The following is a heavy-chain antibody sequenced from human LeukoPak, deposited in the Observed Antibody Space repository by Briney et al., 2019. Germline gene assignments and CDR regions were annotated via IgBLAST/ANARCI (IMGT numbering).Heavy chain of an antibody. CDR1: GFTFSSYG. CDR3: AKVRTMVRGVIGWFDP. Sequence: GRSLRLSCAASGFTFSSYGKHWVRQAPGKGLGWVAFIRYDGSNKYYADSVKGRFTIYRDNYKNTLYLQMNSLRAEDTAVYYCAKVRTMVRGVIGWFDPWGQGTLVSVSS. J-gene: IGHJ5*02. CDR2: IRYDGSNK. D-gene: IGHD3-10*01. V-gene: IGHV3-30*02.